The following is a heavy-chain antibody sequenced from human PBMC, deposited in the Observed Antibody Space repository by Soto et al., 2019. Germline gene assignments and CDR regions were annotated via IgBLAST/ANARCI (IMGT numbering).Heavy chain of an antibody. V-gene: IGHV3-33*01. CDR3: ARGGYCTNGVCSPARFDY. Sequence: QVQLVESGGGVVQPGRSLRLSCAASGFTFSSYGMHWVRQAPGKGLEWVAVIWYDGSNKYYADSVKGRFTISRDNSKNTLYLQMNSLRAEDTAVYYRARGGYCTNGVCSPARFDYWGQGTLVTVSS. CDR2: IWYDGSNK. CDR1: GFTFSSYG. D-gene: IGHD2-8*01. J-gene: IGHJ4*02.